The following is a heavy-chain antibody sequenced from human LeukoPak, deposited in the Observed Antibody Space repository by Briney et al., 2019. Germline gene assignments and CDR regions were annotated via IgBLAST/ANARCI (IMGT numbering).Heavy chain of an antibody. D-gene: IGHD3-22*01. J-gene: IGHJ4*02. CDR1: GYTFTSYY. CDR2: INPGGGST. CDR3: ARDREWGPEDYYDG. V-gene: IGHV1-46*01. Sequence: GASVKVSCKACGYTFTSYYIHWVRQAPGQGLEWMGIINPGGGSTSYAQKFQGRVTMTRDTSTSTVYMELSSLRSEDTAVYYCARDREWGPEDYYDGWGQGTLVTVSS.